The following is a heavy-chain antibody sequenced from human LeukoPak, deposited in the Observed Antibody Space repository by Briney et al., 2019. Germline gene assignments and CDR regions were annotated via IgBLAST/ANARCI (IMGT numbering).Heavy chain of an antibody. CDR3: AKSDSSGSHGPFYYYYYGMDV. CDR1: GFTFDDYA. CDR2: ISWNSGSI. Sequence: TGRSLRLSCAASGFTFDDYAMPWVRQAPGKGLEWVSGISWNSGSIGYADSVKGRFTISRDNAKNSLYLQMNSLRAEDTALYYCAKSDSSGSHGPFYYYYYGMDVWGQGTTVTVSS. V-gene: IGHV3-9*01. J-gene: IGHJ6*02. D-gene: IGHD3-22*01.